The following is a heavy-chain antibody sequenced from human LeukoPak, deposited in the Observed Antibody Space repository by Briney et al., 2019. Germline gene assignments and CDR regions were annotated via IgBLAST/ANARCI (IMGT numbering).Heavy chain of an antibody. CDR1: GYTFSGYF. Sequence: GASVKVSCNASGYTFSGYFMHWVRQAPGQGLEWMGWINPNSGGTNYAQKFQGRVTMTRDTSISTAYMELSRLRSDDTAVYYCARDWQWLGIDPWGQGTLVTVSS. J-gene: IGHJ5*02. CDR3: ARDWQWLGIDP. V-gene: IGHV1-2*02. D-gene: IGHD6-19*01. CDR2: INPNSGGT.